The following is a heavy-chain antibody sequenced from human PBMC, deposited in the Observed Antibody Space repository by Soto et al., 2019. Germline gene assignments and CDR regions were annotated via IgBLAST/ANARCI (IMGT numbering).Heavy chain of an antibody. CDR3: AHRDSTGTTTYFDS. CDR2: IYWDGES. D-gene: IGHD1-1*01. V-gene: IGHV2-5*02. J-gene: IGHJ4*02. Sequence: QITLKEAGPTLVKPTETLTLTCTFSGFSFTTTRMGVGWTRQPPGKALEWLAIIYWDGESRYNPLLRRRLTLTEDTSKNPVVRTMTNRDPKDTATYYCAHRDSTGTTTYFDSWGQGIPVTVAS. CDR1: GFSFTTTRMG.